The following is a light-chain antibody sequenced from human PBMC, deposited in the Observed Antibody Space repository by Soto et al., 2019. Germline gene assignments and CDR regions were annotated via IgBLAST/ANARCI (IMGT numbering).Light chain of an antibody. CDR3: QQLSSYPRT. Sequence: DIQLTQSPSFLSASVEDRVIITCRASQDISSYLAWYQHKPGKALKLLIYAASTLQSGVPSRFSGSGSGTEFTLTISSLQPEDFATYYCQQLSSYPRTFGQGTKVDIK. V-gene: IGKV1-9*01. CDR1: QDISSY. CDR2: AAS. J-gene: IGKJ1*01.